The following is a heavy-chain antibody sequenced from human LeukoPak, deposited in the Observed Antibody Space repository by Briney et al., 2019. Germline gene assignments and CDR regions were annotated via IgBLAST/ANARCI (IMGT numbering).Heavy chain of an antibody. Sequence: GGSLRLSCAASGFTFSSCGMHWVRQAPGKGLEWVAVIWYDGSNKYYADSVKGRFTISRDNSKNTLYLQMNSLRAEDTAVYYCARGGGGQLVGYYFDYWGQGTLVTVSS. J-gene: IGHJ4*02. CDR1: GFTFSSCG. D-gene: IGHD6-6*01. CDR2: IWYDGSNK. V-gene: IGHV3-33*01. CDR3: ARGGGGQLVGYYFDY.